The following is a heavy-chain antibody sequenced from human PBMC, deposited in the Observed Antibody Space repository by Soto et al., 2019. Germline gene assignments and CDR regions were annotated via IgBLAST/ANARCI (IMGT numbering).Heavy chain of an antibody. CDR3: ARDSVALYYYYYGMDV. CDR1: GFSLSTSGMC. Sequence: SGPTLVNPTQTLTLTCTFSGFSLSTSGMCVSWIRQPPGKALEWLARIDWDDDKYYSTSLKTRLTISKDTSKNQVVLTMTNMDPVDTATYYCARDSVALYYYYYGMDVWGQGTTVTDSS. J-gene: IGHJ6*02. D-gene: IGHD2-21*01. V-gene: IGHV2-70*11. CDR2: IDWDDDK.